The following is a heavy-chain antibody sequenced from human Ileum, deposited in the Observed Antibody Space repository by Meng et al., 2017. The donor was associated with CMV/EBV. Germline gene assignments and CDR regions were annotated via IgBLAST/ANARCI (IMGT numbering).Heavy chain of an antibody. CDR1: GFTFSSYW. CDR3: ARDRGCSSTTCYYYYYYGLDV. D-gene: IGHD2-2*01. CDR2: IKQDGSEK. J-gene: IGHJ6*02. V-gene: IGHV3-7*01. Sequence: GESLKISCAASGFTFSSYWMSWVRQAPGKGLEWEANIKQDGSEKYYVDSVKGRFTISRDNAKNSVYLQMNSLRAEDTAVYYCARDRGCSSTTCYYYYYYGLDVWGQGTTVTVSS.